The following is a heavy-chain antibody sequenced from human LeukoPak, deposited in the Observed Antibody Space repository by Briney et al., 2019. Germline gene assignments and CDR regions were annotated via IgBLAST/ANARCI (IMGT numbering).Heavy chain of an antibody. CDR2: ISYDGSNK. CDR1: GFTFSSSA. D-gene: IGHD6-19*01. V-gene: IGHV3-30-3*01. J-gene: IGHJ4*02. Sequence: TGGSLRLSCAASGFTFSSSAMHWVRQAPDKGLEWVAVISYDGSNKYYADSVKGRFIISRDNSKNTLYLQMNSLRADDTAVYYCARDRDSSGWYEGFDYWGQGTLVTVSS. CDR3: ARDRDSSGWYEGFDY.